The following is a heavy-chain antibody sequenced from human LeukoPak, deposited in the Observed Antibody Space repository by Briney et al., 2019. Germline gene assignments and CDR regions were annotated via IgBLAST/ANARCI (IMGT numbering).Heavy chain of an antibody. V-gene: IGHV6-1*01. D-gene: IGHD6-13*01. CDR3: ARTRSVAAAGTGYYYYGMDV. J-gene: IGHJ6*02. Sequence: SQTLSLTCAISGDSVSSNSAAWNWIRQSPSRGLEWLGRTYYRSKWYNDYAVSVKSRITINPDTSKNQFSLQLNSVTPEDTAVYYCARTRSVAAAGTGYYYYGMDVWGQGTTVTVSS. CDR2: TYYRSKWYN. CDR1: GDSVSSNSAA.